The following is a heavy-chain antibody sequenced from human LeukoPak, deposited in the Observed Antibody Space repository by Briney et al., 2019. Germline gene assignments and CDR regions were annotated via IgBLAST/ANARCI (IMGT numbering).Heavy chain of an antibody. Sequence: SETLSLICAVSGGSISSGYWWSWVRQPPGKGLEWIGEIYQTGNANYNPSLQSRVTMSVDKSKNQFSLMLSSVTAADTAVYYCANGLYFYGSKSWYFDSWGRGTLVIVSS. CDR2: IYQTGNA. CDR3: ANGLYFYGSKSWYFDS. J-gene: IGHJ4*02. CDR1: GGSISSGYW. V-gene: IGHV4-4*02. D-gene: IGHD3-10*01.